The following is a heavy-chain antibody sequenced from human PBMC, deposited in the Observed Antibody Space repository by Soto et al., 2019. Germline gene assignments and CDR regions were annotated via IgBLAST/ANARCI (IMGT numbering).Heavy chain of an antibody. D-gene: IGHD5-18*01. CDR2: INAGNGNT. CDR3: ARDKGIQLWLDY. V-gene: IGHV1-3*01. Sequence: QVQLVQSGAEVKKPGASVKVSCKASGYTFTSYAMHWVRQAPGQRLEWMGWINAGNGNTKYSQKFQVRVTITRDTSASTAYMELSSLRSEDTAVYYCARDKGIQLWLDYWGQGTLVTVSS. CDR1: GYTFTSYA. J-gene: IGHJ4*02.